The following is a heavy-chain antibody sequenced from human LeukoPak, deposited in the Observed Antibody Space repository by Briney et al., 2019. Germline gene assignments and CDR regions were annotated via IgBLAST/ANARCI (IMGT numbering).Heavy chain of an antibody. CDR2: IHPNSGGT. CDR3: ARDLMIVSDGGI. J-gene: IGHJ3*02. D-gene: IGHD3-22*01. Sequence: ASVKVSCKASEYAFTGYYMHWVRQAPGQGLEWMGWIHPNSGGTNYAQKFQGRVTMTRDTSISTAYMELSRLRSDDTAVYYCARDLMIVSDGGIWGQGTMVTVSS. CDR1: EYAFTGYY. V-gene: IGHV1-2*02.